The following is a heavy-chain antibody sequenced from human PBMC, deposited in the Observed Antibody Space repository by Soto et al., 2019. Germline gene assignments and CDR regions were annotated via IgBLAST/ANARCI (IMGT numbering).Heavy chain of an antibody. V-gene: IGHV4-61*01. Sequence: PSETLSLTCTVSGGSISSSSYYWGWIRQPPGKGLEWIGYIYYSGSTNYNPSLKSRVTISVDTSKNQFSLKLSSVTAADTAVYYCAREGVEAFDYWGQGTLVTVSS. J-gene: IGHJ4*02. CDR2: IYYSGST. CDR3: AREGVEAFDY. CDR1: GGSISSSSYY.